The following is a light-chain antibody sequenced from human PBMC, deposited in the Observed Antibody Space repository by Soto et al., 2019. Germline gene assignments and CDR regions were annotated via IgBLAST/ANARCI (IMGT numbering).Light chain of an antibody. CDR2: AAS. V-gene: IGKV1-17*01. CDR1: QGVKTD. J-gene: IGKJ4*01. Sequence: DIQMTQSPSSVSASVGDRVTITCRASQGVKTDLGWYQQKPGKAPKRLIYAASRLQSGVPSRFSVIGSGTEFTLTISSLQPEDFASYYCLQQYSYPLTFGGETSVEIK. CDR3: LQQYSYPLT.